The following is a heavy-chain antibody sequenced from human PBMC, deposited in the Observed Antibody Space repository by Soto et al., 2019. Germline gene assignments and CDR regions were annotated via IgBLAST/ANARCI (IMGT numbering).Heavy chain of an antibody. CDR3: AREGEYSRLDD. V-gene: IGHV4-61*01. CDR1: GGSVTSRSYY. D-gene: IGHD4-17*01. Sequence: QVQLQESGPGLVKPSETLSLTCTVSGGSVTSRSYYWSWIRQPPEKGLEWIGYYYYSGITDYNPSLKSRVTISVDTSKNQISLGLTSLTAADTAMYYCAREGEYSRLDDWGQGTLVTVSS. CDR2: YYYSGIT. J-gene: IGHJ4*02.